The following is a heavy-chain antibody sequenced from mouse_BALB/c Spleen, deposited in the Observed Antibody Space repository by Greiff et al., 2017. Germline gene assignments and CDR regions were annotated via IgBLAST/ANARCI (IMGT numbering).Heavy chain of an antibody. J-gene: IGHJ2*01. CDR3: ARDYGYNYFDY. CDR2: ISSGGST. D-gene: IGHD1-2*01. Sequence: DVKLVESGGGLVKPGGSLKLSCAASGFTFSSYAMSWVRQTPEKRLEWVASISSGGSTYYPDSVKGRFTISRDNARNILYLQMSSLRSEDTAMYYCARDYGYNYFDYWGQGTTLTVSS. V-gene: IGHV5-6-5*01. CDR1: GFTFSSYA.